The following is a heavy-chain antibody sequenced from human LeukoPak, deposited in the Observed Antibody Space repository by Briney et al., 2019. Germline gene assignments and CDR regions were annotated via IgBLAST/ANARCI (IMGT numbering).Heavy chain of an antibody. CDR3: ATGLLQYYYDSSADY. CDR2: FDPEDGET. V-gene: IGHV1-24*01. Sequence: ASVKVSCKVSGYTLTELSMHWVRQAPGKGLEWMGGFDPEDGETIYAQKFQGRVTMTEDTSTDTAYMELSSLRSEDTAVYYCATGLLQYYYDSSADYWGQGTLVTVSS. CDR1: GYTLTELS. D-gene: IGHD3-22*01. J-gene: IGHJ4*02.